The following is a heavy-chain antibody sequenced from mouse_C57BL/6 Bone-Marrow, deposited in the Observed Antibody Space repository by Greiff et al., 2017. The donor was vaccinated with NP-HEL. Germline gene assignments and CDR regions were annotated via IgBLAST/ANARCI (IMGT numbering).Heavy chain of an antibody. CDR2: IYIGNGYT. J-gene: IGHJ3*01. Sequence: EVQLVESGAELVRPGSSVKMSCKTSGYTFTSYGINWVKQRPGQGLEWIGYIYIGNGYTEYNEKFKGKATLTSDTSSSTAYMQLSSLTSEDSAIYSCARLDGYYGFAWFAYWGQGTLVTVSA. CDR3: ARLDGYYGFAWFAY. D-gene: IGHD2-3*01. CDR1: GYTFTSYG. V-gene: IGHV1-58*01.